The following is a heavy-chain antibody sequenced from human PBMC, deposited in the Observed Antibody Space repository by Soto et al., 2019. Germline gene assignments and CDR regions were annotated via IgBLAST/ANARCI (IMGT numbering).Heavy chain of an antibody. V-gene: IGHV3-30*18. D-gene: IGHD7-27*01. J-gene: IGHJ3*02. CDR1: GFTFSSYG. Sequence: QVQLVESGGGVVQPGRSLRLSCAASGFTFSSYGMHWVRQAPGKGLEWVALISYDGSNKYYSDSVKGRFTISRDNSKSTLSLQMNSLRTEDTAVYYCAKDLGHGGRGAFDIWGQGTMVTVSS. CDR2: ISYDGSNK. CDR3: AKDLGHGGRGAFDI.